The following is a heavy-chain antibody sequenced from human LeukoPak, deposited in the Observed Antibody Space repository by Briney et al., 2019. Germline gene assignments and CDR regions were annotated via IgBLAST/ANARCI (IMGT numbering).Heavy chain of an antibody. Sequence: VASVKVSCKASGYTFTDFGISWVRQAPGQGLEWMGWINPNSGGTNYAQKFQGRVTMTRDTSISTAYMELSRLRSDDTAVYYCARGYCSGGSCYRIDPWGQGTLVTVSS. CDR1: GYTFTDFG. V-gene: IGHV1-2*02. D-gene: IGHD2-15*01. J-gene: IGHJ5*02. CDR2: INPNSGGT. CDR3: ARGYCSGGSCYRIDP.